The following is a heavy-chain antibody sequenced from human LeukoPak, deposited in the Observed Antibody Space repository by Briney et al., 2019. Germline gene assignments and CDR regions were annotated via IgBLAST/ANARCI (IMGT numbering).Heavy chain of an antibody. J-gene: IGHJ4*02. Sequence: GGSLGLSCAASGFTFSSYAMHWVRQAPGKGLEWVAVISYDGSNKYYADSVKGRFTISRDNSKNTLYLQMNSLRAEDTAVYYSARAGTHHPPADFDYWGQGTLVTVSS. CDR3: ARAGTHHPPADFDY. CDR2: ISYDGSNK. CDR1: GFTFSSYA. V-gene: IGHV3-30*04. D-gene: IGHD1-14*01.